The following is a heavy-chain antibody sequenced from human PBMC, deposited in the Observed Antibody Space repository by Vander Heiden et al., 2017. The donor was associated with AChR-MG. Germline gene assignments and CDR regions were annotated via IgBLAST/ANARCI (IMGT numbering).Heavy chain of an antibody. D-gene: IGHD6-6*01. V-gene: IGHV3-23*01. Sequence: EVQLLESGGGLVQPGGSLRLSCAASRFTFSSYALTWVRQAPGKGLQWVSGISGSGGSVYYADSVKGRFTNSRDNSKNTLYLQMNSLRVEDTAVYYCAKEAYSSSSGEAIDIWGQGTMVTVSS. CDR3: AKEAYSSSSGEAIDI. CDR1: RFTFSSYA. J-gene: IGHJ3*02. CDR2: ISGSGGSV.